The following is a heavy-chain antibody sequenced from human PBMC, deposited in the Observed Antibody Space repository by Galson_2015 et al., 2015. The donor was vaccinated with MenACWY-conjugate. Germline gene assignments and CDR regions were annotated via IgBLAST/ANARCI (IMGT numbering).Heavy chain of an antibody. CDR2: ISTSSSLI. CDR1: GFTFSTYN. J-gene: IGHJ1*01. Sequence: SLRLSCAASGFTFSTYNMNWVRQAPGKGLEWVSYISTSSSLIMYADSVKGRFTISRDDAKNSLYLQMNSLRAEDTAVYYCARWSGWIGQKY. V-gene: IGHV3-48*04. CDR3: ARWSGWIGQKY. D-gene: IGHD3-10*01.